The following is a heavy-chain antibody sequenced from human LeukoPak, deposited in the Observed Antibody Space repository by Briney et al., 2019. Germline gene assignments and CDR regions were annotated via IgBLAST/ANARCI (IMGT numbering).Heavy chain of an antibody. Sequence: GGSLRLSCAASGFTFSTYVMNWVPQAPGKGLEWVSTISDSGGSTYYADSVKGRFTISRDNAKNSLYLQMNSLRAEDTAVYYCASFSHYHGSGSYYGYFDYWGQGTLVTVSS. CDR3: ASFSHYHGSGSYYGYFDY. CDR1: GFTFSTYV. V-gene: IGHV3-23*01. J-gene: IGHJ4*02. D-gene: IGHD3-10*01. CDR2: ISDSGGST.